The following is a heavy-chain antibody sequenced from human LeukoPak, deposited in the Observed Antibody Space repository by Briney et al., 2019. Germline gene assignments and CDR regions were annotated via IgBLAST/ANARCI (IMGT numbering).Heavy chain of an antibody. V-gene: IGHV1-2*02. CDR1: GYTFTGYY. Sequence: ASVKVSCKASTSGYTFTGYYIQWVRQAPGQGLEWMGWINPNSGGTNYAKKFQGRVTMTRDTSISTVYMELSRLRSDDTAVYYCARDWVFDYWGQGTLVTVSS. J-gene: IGHJ4*02. CDR3: ARDWVFDY. D-gene: IGHD3-16*01. CDR2: INPNSGGT.